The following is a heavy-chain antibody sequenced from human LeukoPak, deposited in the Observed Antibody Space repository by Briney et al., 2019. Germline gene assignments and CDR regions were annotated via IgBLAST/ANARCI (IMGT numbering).Heavy chain of an antibody. CDR3: ARGGITMVRGVIIRFDY. CDR1: GGSFSGDF. D-gene: IGHD3-10*01. V-gene: IGHV4-34*01. CDR2: INHGGST. J-gene: IGHJ4*02. Sequence: PSETLSLTCAVYGGSFSGDFWSWIRQSPGKGLEWIGEINHGGSTTYNPSLQSRVTMSVDTSTNQISLKMTSVTAADTAIYYCARGGITMVRGVIIRFDYWGQGTLVTVSS.